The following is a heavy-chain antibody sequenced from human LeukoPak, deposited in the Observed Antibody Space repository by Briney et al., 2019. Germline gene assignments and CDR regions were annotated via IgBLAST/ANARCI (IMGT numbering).Heavy chain of an antibody. D-gene: IGHD2-2*01. J-gene: IGHJ3*02. Sequence: SETLSLTCTVSGGSISGSSHYWGWVRQPPGKGLEWIGNIHYSGSTHSNPSLKSRVTISVDMSKNQFSLELTSATAADTAVYYCARAVPTGGVVVPAQRKKITDAFDIWGQGTMVTVSS. CDR3: ARAVPTGGVVVPAQRKKITDAFDI. V-gene: IGHV4-39*07. CDR2: IHYSGST. CDR1: GGSISGSSHY.